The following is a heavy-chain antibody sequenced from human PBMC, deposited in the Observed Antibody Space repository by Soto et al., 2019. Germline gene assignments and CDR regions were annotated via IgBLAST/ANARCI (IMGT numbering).Heavy chain of an antibody. CDR3: AKDLDDFWSGPHWFDP. Sequence: EVQLLESGGGLVQPGGSLRLSCAASGFTFSSYAMSWVRQAPGKGLEWVSAISGSGGSTYYADSVKGRFTISRDNSKNTLYLQMNSLRAEDTAVYYCAKDLDDFWSGPHWFDPWGQGTLVTVSS. V-gene: IGHV3-23*01. CDR1: GFTFSSYA. D-gene: IGHD3-3*01. CDR2: ISGSGGST. J-gene: IGHJ5*02.